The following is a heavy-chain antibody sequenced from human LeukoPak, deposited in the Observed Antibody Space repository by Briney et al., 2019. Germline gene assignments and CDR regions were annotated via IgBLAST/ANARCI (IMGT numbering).Heavy chain of an antibody. V-gene: IGHV4-34*01. CDR2: INHSGSH. D-gene: IGHD3-16*02. CDR3: ARRTFGGVIAY. Sequence: SETLSLTCAVYGGSFNGYYWSWIRQPPGKGLEWIGEINHSGSHNSSPSIKRRVTLSVDTTKMQFSLRLSSVTAADTAVYNCARRTFGGVIAYWGQGTLVTVSS. J-gene: IGHJ4*02. CDR1: GGSFNGYY.